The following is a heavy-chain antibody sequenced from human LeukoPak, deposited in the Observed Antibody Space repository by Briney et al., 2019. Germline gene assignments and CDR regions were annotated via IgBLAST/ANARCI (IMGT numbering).Heavy chain of an antibody. CDR3: ARHRGATGAFDI. V-gene: IGHV4-61*01. Sequence: PSETLSLTCTVSGGSISSSSYYWSWIRQPPGKGLEWIGYIYYSGSTSYNPSLKSRVTISVDTSKNQFSLKLSSVTAADTAVYYCARHRGATGAFDIWGQGTMVTVSS. D-gene: IGHD1-14*01. CDR2: IYYSGST. CDR1: GGSISSSSYY. J-gene: IGHJ3*02.